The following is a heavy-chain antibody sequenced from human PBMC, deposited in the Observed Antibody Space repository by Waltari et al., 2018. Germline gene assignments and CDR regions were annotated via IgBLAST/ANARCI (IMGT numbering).Heavy chain of an antibody. CDR3: ARDPPQETRRDSASDS. Sequence: EVQLVESGGGLVQPGGSLRLSCTASGFSFSSFWLSWVRQAPGKGLEWVANTNQDGRDKRYMGPVKGRFTISRDNAKNLLYLQMNSLRSEDTAVYFCARDPPQETRRDSASDSWGQGAPVTVSS. D-gene: IGHD6-6*01. CDR2: TNQDGRDK. V-gene: IGHV3-7*01. CDR1: GFSFSSFW. J-gene: IGHJ4*02.